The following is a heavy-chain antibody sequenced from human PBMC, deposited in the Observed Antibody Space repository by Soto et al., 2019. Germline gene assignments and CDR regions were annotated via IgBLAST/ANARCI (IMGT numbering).Heavy chain of an antibody. V-gene: IGHV4-39*01. CDR2: IYYSGST. CDR1: GGSISSSSYY. D-gene: IGHD2-15*01. J-gene: IGHJ4*02. CDR3: ARYGRYCSGGSCPDDY. Sequence: SETLSLTCTVSGGSISSSSYYWGWIRQPPGKGLEWIGSIYYSGSTYYNPSLKSRVTISVDTSKNQFSLKLSSVTAADTAVYYCARYGRYCSGGSCPDDYWGQGTLVTVSS.